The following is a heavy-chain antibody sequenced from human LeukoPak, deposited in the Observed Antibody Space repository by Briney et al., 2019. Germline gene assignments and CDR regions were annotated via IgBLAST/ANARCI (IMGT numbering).Heavy chain of an antibody. Sequence: ASVKVSCKASGGTFSSYAISWVRQAPGQGLEWMGWISAYNGNTNYAQKLQGRVTMTTDTSTCTAYMELRSLRSDDTAVYYCARPGSGWYNWFDPWAREPWSPSPQ. CDR2: ISAYNGNT. V-gene: IGHV1-18*01. CDR1: GGTFSSYA. J-gene: IGHJ5*02. D-gene: IGHD6-19*01. CDR3: ARPGSGWYNWFDP.